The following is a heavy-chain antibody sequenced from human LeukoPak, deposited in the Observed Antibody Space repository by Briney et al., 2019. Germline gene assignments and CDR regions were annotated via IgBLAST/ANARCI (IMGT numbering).Heavy chain of an antibody. CDR1: GFTFSSYA. CDR2: ITGGGSTT. J-gene: IGHJ3*02. CDR3: ATPFDRWLVLVPI. Sequence: GGSLRLSCAASGFTFSSYAMSWVRQAPGKGPEWVSAITGGGSTTYYADSVKGRFTISRDNSKNTLYLQMNSLRAEDTAVYYCATPFDRWLVLVPIWGQGTMVTVSS. D-gene: IGHD6-19*01. V-gene: IGHV3-23*01.